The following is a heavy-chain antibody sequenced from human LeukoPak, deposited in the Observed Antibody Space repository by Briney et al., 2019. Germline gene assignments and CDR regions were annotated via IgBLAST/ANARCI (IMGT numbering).Heavy chain of an antibody. CDR1: GFTFSDYS. V-gene: IGHV3-21*01. CDR3: ARGGYSSSWLYAFDI. Sequence: NPGGSLRLSCTASGFTFSDYSMNWVRQAPGKGLEWVSFISSSNSYIYYADSVKGRFTISRDNAKNSLYLQMNSLRAEDPALYYCARGGYSSSWLYAFDIWGQGTMVTVSS. J-gene: IGHJ3*02. CDR2: ISSSNSYI. D-gene: IGHD6-13*01.